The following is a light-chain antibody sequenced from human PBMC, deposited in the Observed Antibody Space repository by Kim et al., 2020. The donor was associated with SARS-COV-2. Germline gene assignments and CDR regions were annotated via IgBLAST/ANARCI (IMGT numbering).Light chain of an antibody. CDR3: SSYIRTSTNYV. CDR2: DVS. CDR1: SSSNGGHKF. V-gene: IGLV2-14*03. J-gene: IGLJ1*01. Sequence: TSCACASSSNGGHKFVTWYHQRPGTAPKLVIYDVSNRPSGVSDRFSGSKSGNTASLTISGLQAEDEADYYCSSYIRTSTNYVFGTGTKVTVL.